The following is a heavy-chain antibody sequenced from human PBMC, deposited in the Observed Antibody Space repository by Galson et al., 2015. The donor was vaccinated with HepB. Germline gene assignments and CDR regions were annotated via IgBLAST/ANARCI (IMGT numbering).Heavy chain of an antibody. V-gene: IGHV3-49*03. J-gene: IGHJ6*02. CDR2: IRSKAYGGTT. Sequence: SLRLSCAASGFTFGDYAMSWFRQAPGKGLEWVGFIRSKAYGGTTEYAASVKGRFTISRDDSKSIAYLQMNSLKTEDTAVYYCTREREDDFWSGSDYYYYGMDVWGQGTTVTVSS. CDR3: TREREDDFWSGSDYYYYGMDV. D-gene: IGHD3-3*01. CDR1: GFTFGDYA.